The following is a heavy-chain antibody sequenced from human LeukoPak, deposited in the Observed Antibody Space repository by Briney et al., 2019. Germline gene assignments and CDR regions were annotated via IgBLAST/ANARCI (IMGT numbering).Heavy chain of an antibody. V-gene: IGHV4-39*07. CDR2: IYYSGST. CDR1: GFTFSSYG. Sequence: SGGSLRLSCAASGFTFSSYGMSWVRQPPGKGLEWIGSIYYSGSTYYNPSLKSRVTISVDTSKNQFSLKLSSVTAADTAVYYCAREHLGFGEHYFDYWGQGTLVTVSS. J-gene: IGHJ4*02. CDR3: AREHLGFGEHYFDY. D-gene: IGHD3-10*01.